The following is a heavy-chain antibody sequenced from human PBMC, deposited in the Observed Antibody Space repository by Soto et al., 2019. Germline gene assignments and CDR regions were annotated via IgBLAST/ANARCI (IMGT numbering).Heavy chain of an antibody. Sequence: GESLKISCKASGYSFTSYCIGWLRQMAGKGLEWMGIIYPCDSDTRYSPSFQGQVTISADKYISTAYLQWSSLKASDTAMYNCARLDPQVVESFYTLLGAFDIWGKGTMLTVSS. J-gene: IGHJ3*02. V-gene: IGHV5-51*01. D-gene: IGHD2-2*01. CDR3: ARLDPQVVESFYTLLGAFDI. CDR2: IYPCDSDT. CDR1: GYSFTSYC.